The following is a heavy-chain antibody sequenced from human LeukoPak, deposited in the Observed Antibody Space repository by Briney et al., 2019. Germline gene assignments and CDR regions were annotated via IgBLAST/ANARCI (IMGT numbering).Heavy chain of an antibody. J-gene: IGHJ3*02. D-gene: IGHD4-17*01. Sequence: PGGSLRLSCTASGFSFSNYAMSWVRQAPGKGLEWVSSITGSGRGTYYADSVKGRFSVSRDNSQNTVFLHMNSLRADDTALYYCSKDPNGDYVGAFDMWGPGTMVTVSS. CDR2: ITGSGRGT. V-gene: IGHV3-23*01. CDR1: GFSFSNYA. CDR3: SKDPNGDYVGAFDM.